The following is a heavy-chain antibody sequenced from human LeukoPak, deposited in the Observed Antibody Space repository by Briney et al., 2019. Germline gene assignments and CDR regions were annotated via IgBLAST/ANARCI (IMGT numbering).Heavy chain of an antibody. D-gene: IGHD1-7*01. V-gene: IGHV3-11*01. Sequence: TGGSLRLSCAASGFTFSDYYMTWIRQAPGKGLECLSYISSSGSTIYYADSLKGRFTISRDNAKNSLHLQMNSLRADDTAVYYCARASPTNWNYVNYWGQGTLVTVSS. CDR2: ISSSGSTI. CDR3: ARASPTNWNYVNY. CDR1: GFTFSDYY. J-gene: IGHJ4*02.